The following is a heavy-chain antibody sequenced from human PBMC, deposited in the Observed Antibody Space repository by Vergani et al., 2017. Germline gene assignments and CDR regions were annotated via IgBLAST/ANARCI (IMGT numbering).Heavy chain of an antibody. D-gene: IGHD5-18*01. V-gene: IGHV3-7*03. Sequence: EVQLVESGGGLVQPGGSLRLSCAASGFTFSSYCMSWVRQAPGKGLEWVANIKQDGSEKYYVDSVKGRFTISRDNAKNSLYLQMNSLRAEDTAVYYCAREGTWIQLWVDYWSQGTLVTVSS. CDR2: IKQDGSEK. J-gene: IGHJ4*02. CDR1: GFTFSSYC. CDR3: AREGTWIQLWVDY.